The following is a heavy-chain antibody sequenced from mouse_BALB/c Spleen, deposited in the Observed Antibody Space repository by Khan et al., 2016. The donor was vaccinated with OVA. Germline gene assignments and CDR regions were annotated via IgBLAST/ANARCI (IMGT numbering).Heavy chain of an antibody. J-gene: IGHJ3*01. CDR1: GFTFNTYA. CDR3: VSEGTGTFAWFTY. CDR2: IRSKSNNYAT. D-gene: IGHD4-1*01. Sequence: EVQLVESGGGLVQPKGSLKLSCAASGFTFNTYAMNWVRQAPGKGLEWVARIRSKSNNYATYYADSVKDRFTISRDDSQTMLYLQMNNLKPEDTAMYYCVSEGTGTFAWFTYWGQGTLVTVSA. V-gene: IGHV10-1*02.